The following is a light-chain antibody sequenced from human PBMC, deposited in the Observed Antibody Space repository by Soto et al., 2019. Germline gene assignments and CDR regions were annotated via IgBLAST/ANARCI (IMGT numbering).Light chain of an antibody. J-gene: IGKJ1*01. V-gene: IGKV3-20*01. CDR1: QSVGTAY. Sequence: IVLTQSPGTLSLSPGDTATLSCRASQSVGTAYLAWYQQKPGKAPRLLISGTSTRATGIPDRLSGSASGTDFPLTIRRLEPEDCAVYYCQQYGTSPRTFGQGTRV. CDR3: QQYGTSPRT. CDR2: GTS.